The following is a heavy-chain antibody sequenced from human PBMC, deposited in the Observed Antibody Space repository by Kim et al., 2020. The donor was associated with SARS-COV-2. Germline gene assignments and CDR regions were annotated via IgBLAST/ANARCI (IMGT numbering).Heavy chain of an antibody. CDR2: ISGSGGST. D-gene: IGHD1-1*01. CDR3: AKDRSAGTTISWFDP. Sequence: GGSLRLSCAASGFTFSSYAMSWVRQAPGKGLEWVSAISGSGGSTYYADSVKGRFTISRDNSKNTLYLQMNSLRAEDTAVYYCAKDRSAGTTISWFDPWGQGTLVTVSS. CDR1: GFTFSSYA. J-gene: IGHJ5*02. V-gene: IGHV3-23*01.